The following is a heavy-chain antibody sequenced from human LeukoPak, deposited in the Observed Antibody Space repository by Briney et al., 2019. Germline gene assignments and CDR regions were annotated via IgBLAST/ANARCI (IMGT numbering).Heavy chain of an antibody. J-gene: IGHJ5*02. Sequence: ASVKVSCKASGYTFTSYGISWVRQAPGQGLEWMGWISAYNGNTNYAQKLQGRVTITRDTSASTAYMELSSLRSEDTAVYYCARGPHITMVRGPVGNWFDPWGQGTLVTVSS. V-gene: IGHV1-18*01. CDR1: GYTFTSYG. D-gene: IGHD3-10*01. CDR3: ARGPHITMVRGPVGNWFDP. CDR2: ISAYNGNT.